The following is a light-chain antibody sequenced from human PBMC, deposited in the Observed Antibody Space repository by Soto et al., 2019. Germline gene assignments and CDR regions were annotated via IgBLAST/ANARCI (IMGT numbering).Light chain of an antibody. CDR1: QSVNTN. V-gene: IGKV3D-15*01. CDR2: GAS. CDR3: QQYNNWPRT. J-gene: IGKJ1*01. Sequence: EIVMTQSPATLSVSLGERATLSCRASQSVNTNVAWYQQEPGQAPRLLIYGASTRATGIPARFSGSVSGTEFALTISSLQSEDFAVYYCQQYNNWPRTFGQGTKVEIK.